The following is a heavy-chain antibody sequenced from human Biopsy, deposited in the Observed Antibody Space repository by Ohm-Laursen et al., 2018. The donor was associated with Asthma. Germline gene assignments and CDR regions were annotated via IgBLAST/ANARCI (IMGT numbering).Heavy chain of an antibody. CDR3: ARSRGAYCSGGTCHTSGFDF. V-gene: IGHV3-21*01. J-gene: IGHJ4*02. CDR2: ISRSSTYI. CDR1: GFTLSSYA. Sequence: SLRLSCTASGFTLSSYAMNWVRQAPGKGLEWVSSISRSSTYIYYADSIKGRFTISRDNAKTSLYLQMNSLRAEDTAVYYCARSRGAYCSGGTCHTSGFDFWGQGTLVTVSS. D-gene: IGHD2-15*01.